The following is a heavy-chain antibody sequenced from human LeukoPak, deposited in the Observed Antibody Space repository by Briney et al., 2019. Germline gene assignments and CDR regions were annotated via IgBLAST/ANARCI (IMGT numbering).Heavy chain of an antibody. CDR2: IIPIFGTA. CDR3: ARVGDSCYDSGGYPNAFDI. V-gene: IGHV1-69*05. D-gene: IGHD3-22*01. J-gene: IGHJ3*02. Sequence: ASVKVSCKASGGTFSSYAISWVRQAPGQGLEWMGRIIPIFGTANYAQKFQGRVTITTDESTSTAYMELSSLRSEDTAVYYCARVGDSCYDSGGYPNAFDIWGQGKMVTVSS. CDR1: GGTFSSYA.